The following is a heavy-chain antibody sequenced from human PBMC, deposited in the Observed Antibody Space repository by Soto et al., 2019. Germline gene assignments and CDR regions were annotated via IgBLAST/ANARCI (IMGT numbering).Heavy chain of an antibody. CDR2: ISYDGSNK. CDR1: GFTFSSYG. D-gene: IGHD3-16*02. J-gene: IGHJ5*02. V-gene: IGHV3-30*03. CDR3: ARDLLAGQELVIPWFEP. Sequence: PGGSLRLSCAASGFTFSSYGMHWVRQAPGKGLEWVAVISYDGSNKYYADSVKGRFTISRDNSKNTLYLQMNSLRAEDTAVYYCARDLLAGQELVIPWFEPWGRGTLVTVSS.